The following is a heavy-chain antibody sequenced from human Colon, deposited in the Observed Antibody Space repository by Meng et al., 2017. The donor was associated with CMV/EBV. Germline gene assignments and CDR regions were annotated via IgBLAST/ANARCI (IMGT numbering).Heavy chain of an antibody. CDR2: TKQDASEK. D-gene: IGHD3-10*01. J-gene: IGHJ6*02. CDR3: ARDRPRDYKLLRSKRKRDYYGLDV. CDR1: GFTLNDYW. V-gene: IGHV3-7*01. Sequence: GESLKISCAASGFTLNDYWMNWVRQAPGKGLEWVANTKQDASEKNYVDSVKGRFTISRDDATSSLYLQMTSLRVEDTAVYFCARDRPRDYKLLRSKRKRDYYGLDVWGQGTTVTVSS.